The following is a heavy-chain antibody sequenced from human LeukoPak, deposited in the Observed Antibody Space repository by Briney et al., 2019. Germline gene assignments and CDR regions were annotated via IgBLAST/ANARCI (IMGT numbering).Heavy chain of an antibody. CDR3: AREIAADRGFDS. CDR2: ISSGGSTT. J-gene: IGHJ4*02. V-gene: IGHV3-11*01. Sequence: PGGSLRLSCAASGFTFSNYDMSWIRQAPGKGLECVSYISSGGSTTYYTDSVKGRFTISRDNGKNALYLQMNSLRAEDTAVYYCAREIAADRGFDSWGQGTLVTVSS. D-gene: IGHD6-6*01. CDR1: GFTFSNYD.